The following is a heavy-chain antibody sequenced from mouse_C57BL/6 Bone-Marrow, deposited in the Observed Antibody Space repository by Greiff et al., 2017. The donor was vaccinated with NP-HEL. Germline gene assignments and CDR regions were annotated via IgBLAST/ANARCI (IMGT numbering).Heavy chain of an antibody. V-gene: IGHV1-81*01. D-gene: IGHD1-1*01. CDR1: GYTFTNYG. Sequence: QVQLQQSGAELARPGASVKLSCKASGYTFTNYGISWVKQRTGQGLEWIGEIYPRSGNTYYNEKFKGKATLTADKSSSTAYMELRSLTSEDSAVYFCARKGTVVPWYFDVWGTGTTVTVSS. CDR2: IYPRSGNT. J-gene: IGHJ1*03. CDR3: ARKGTVVPWYFDV.